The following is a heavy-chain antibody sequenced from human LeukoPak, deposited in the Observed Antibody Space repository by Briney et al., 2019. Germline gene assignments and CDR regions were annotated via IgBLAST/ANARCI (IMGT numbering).Heavy chain of an antibody. CDR3: ARDRYYDSSGYRAQYYYGMDV. D-gene: IGHD3-22*01. V-gene: IGHV1-69*04. CDR1: GGTFSRYA. CDR2: IIPIFGIA. Sequence: ASVKVSCKASGGTFSRYAISWVRQAPGQGLEWMGRIIPIFGIANYAQKLQGRVTITAEKSTRTAYMELSILRSEDTAVYYCARDRYYDSSGYRAQYYYGMDVWGQGTTVTVSS. J-gene: IGHJ6*02.